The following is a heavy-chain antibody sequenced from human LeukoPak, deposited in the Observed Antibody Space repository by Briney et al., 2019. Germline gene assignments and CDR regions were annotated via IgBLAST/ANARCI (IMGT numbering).Heavy chain of an antibody. V-gene: IGHV4-34*01. D-gene: IGHD3-9*01. CDR2: INHSGST. J-gene: IGHJ4*02. CDR3: ARDAVLRYFEWTPYYFDY. CDR1: GGSFSGYY. Sequence: SETLSLTCAVYGGSFSGYYWSWIRQPPGKGLEWIGEINHSGSTNYNPSLKSRVTISVDTSKNQFSLKLTSVTAADTAVYYCARDAVLRYFEWTPYYFDYWGQGTLVTVSS.